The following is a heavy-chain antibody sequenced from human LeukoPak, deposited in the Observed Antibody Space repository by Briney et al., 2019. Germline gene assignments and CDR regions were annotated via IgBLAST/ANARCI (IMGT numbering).Heavy chain of an antibody. CDR3: AKHDYSNPIDY. D-gene: IGHD4-11*01. V-gene: IGHV3-23*01. Sequence: GGSLRLSCAASGFAFSSYAMSWVRRAPGKGLEWVSGITASGDTTYYADSVKGRFTISRDNSKNTLYLQMRSLRAVDTALYYCAKHDYSNPIDYWGQGTLVTVSS. CDR1: GFAFSSYA. J-gene: IGHJ4*02. CDR2: ITASGDTT.